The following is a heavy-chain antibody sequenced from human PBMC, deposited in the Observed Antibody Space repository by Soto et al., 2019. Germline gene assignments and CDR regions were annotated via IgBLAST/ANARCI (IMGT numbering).Heavy chain of an antibody. V-gene: IGHV4-31*01. J-gene: IGHJ6*02. CDR3: ARESCITSCPLDV. CDR2: IYYSGTT. Sequence: PSETLSLTCTVSGGFISSVGYYWAWIRQHPGKGLEWIGYIYYSGTTYNNPALMSLVTITVDTSKNLFSLKLRAVAAADTAVYYCARESCITSCPLDVWGQGTTVTVSS. CDR1: GGFISSVGYY. D-gene: IGHD2-2*01.